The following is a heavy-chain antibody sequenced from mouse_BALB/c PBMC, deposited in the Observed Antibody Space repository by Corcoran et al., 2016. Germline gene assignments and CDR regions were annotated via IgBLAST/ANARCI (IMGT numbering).Heavy chain of an antibody. CDR2: ISYDGSN. CDR1: GYSTTSGYY. D-gene: IGHD2-1*01. Sequence: DVQLQESGPGLVKPSQSLSLTCSVTGYSTTSGYYWNWIRQFPGNKLEWMGYISYDGSNNYNPSLKNRISITRDTSKNQFFLKLNSVTTEDTATYYCARYGNYYFDYWGQGTTLTVSS. CDR3: ARYGNYYFDY. V-gene: IGHV3-6*02. J-gene: IGHJ2*01.